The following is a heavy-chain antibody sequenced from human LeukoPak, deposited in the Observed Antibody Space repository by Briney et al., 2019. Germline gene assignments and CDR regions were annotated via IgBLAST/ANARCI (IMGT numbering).Heavy chain of an antibody. CDR3: ARDLGLSPLEVTTKAFDI. CDR2: ISSSGSTI. J-gene: IGHJ3*02. D-gene: IGHD4-17*01. V-gene: IGHV3-11*01. Sequence: PGGSLRLSCPASGFTFSDYYMSWIRQAPGKGLEWVSYISSSGSTIYYADSVKGRFTISRDNAKNSLYLQMNSLRAEDTAVYYCARDLGLSPLEVTTKAFDIWGQGTMVTVSS. CDR1: GFTFSDYY.